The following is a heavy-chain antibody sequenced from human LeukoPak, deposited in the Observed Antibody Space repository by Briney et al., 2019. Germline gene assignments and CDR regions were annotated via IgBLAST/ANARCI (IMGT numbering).Heavy chain of an antibody. Sequence: SVKVSCKASGGTFSSYAISWVRQAPGQGLEWMGGIIPIFGTANYAQKFQGRVTITTDESTSTAYMELSSLRSEDTAVYYCARSRTTDAMRVYYMDVRGKGTTVTVSS. CDR2: IIPIFGTA. J-gene: IGHJ6*03. CDR1: GGTFSSYA. V-gene: IGHV1-69*05. CDR3: ARSRTTDAMRVYYMDV. D-gene: IGHD2-2*01.